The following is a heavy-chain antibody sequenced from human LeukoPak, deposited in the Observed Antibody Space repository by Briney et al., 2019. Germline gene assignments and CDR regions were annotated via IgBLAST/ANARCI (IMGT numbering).Heavy chain of an antibody. CDR1: GYTFTGYY. Sequence: ASVKVSCKASGYTFTGYYMHWVRQAPGQGLKWMGIINPSGGSTSYAQKFQGRVTMTRDTSTSTAYMELRSLRSDDTAVYYCARMGINGDYDFDYWGQGTLVTVSS. CDR3: ARMGINGDYDFDY. D-gene: IGHD4-17*01. V-gene: IGHV1-46*01. J-gene: IGHJ4*02. CDR2: INPSGGST.